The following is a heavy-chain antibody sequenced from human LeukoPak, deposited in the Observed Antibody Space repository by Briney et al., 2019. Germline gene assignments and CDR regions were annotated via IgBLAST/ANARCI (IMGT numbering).Heavy chain of an antibody. J-gene: IGHJ4*02. CDR3: ATGRPYSSSPCDFDY. V-gene: IGHV1-69*06. D-gene: IGHD6-6*01. CDR2: IIPIFGTA. Sequence: GASVKVSCKASGGTFSSYAISWVRQAPGQGLEWMGGIIPIFGTANYAQKFQGRVTMTEDTSTDTAYMELSSLRSEDTAVYYCATGRPYSSSPCDFDYWGQGTLVTVSS. CDR1: GGTFSSYA.